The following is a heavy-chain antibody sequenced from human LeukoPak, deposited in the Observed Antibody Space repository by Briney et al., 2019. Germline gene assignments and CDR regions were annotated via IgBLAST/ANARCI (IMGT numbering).Heavy chain of an antibody. J-gene: IGHJ6*03. CDR1: GYTFTSYA. D-gene: IGHD2-2*01. CDR2: IIPIFGTA. V-gene: IGHV1-69*13. CDR3: AREKKYQPPRVGYYYYYMDV. Sequence: VASVKVSCKASGYTFTSYAISWVRQAPGQGLEWMGGIIPIFGTANYAQKFQGRVTITADESTSTAYMELSSLRSEDTAVYYCAREKKYQPPRVGYYYYYMDVWGKGTTVTVSS.